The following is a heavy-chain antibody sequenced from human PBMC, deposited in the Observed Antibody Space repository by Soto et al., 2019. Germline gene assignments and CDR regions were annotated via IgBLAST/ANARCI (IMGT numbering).Heavy chain of an antibody. D-gene: IGHD3-3*01. V-gene: IGHV1-18*01. CDR2: ISAYNGNT. CDR3: ARVRFLEWYPSGMDV. J-gene: IGHJ6*02. CDR1: CFTLTTHG. Sequence: APVKGSLQASCFTLTTHGISRGRQAPGQGLEWMGWISAYNGNTNYAQKLQGRVTMTTDTSTSTAYMELRSLRSDDTAVYYCARVRFLEWYPSGMDVWGQGTTVTVSS.